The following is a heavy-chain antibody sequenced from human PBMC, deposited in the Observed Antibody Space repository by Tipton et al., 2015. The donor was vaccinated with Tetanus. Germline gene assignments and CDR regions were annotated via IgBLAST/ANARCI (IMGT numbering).Heavy chain of an antibody. D-gene: IGHD2-2*02. CDR2: ISTTANTI. Sequence: SLRLSCAASGFTLRTYSMNWVRQAPGKGPEWISYISTTANTIYYADSVRGRSTISRDNSWNTLYLQMNSLRAEDTGIYYCASPVRAHLYAFDYWGQGSLVTVSS. V-gene: IGHV3-48*01. J-gene: IGHJ4*02. CDR1: GFTLRTYS. CDR3: ASPVRAHLYAFDY.